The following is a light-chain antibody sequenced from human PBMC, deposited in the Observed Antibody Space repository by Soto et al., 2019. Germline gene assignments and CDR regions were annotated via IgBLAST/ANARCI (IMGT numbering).Light chain of an antibody. V-gene: IGLV1-44*01. CDR3: ASWDDSLNGYV. Sequence: QSVLTQPPSASETPGQRVTISCSGSSSNIGSNTVNWYQQFPGTAPKLLIYNTNQRPSGVPDRFSGSKSGTSASLAISGLQSEDEADYSCASWDDSLNGYVFGTGTKLTVL. CDR1: SSNIGSNT. CDR2: NTN. J-gene: IGLJ1*01.